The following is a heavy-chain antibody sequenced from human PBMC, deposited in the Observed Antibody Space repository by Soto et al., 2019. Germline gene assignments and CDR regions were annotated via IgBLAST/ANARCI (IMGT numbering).Heavy chain of an antibody. Sequence: ASVKVSCKASGYTFTSYGISWVRQAPGQGLEWMGWISAYNGNTNYAQKLQGRVTMTTDTSTSTAYMELRSLRSDDTAVYYCARGGYSNYPTYWFDPWGQGTLVTVSS. J-gene: IGHJ5*02. CDR2: ISAYNGNT. V-gene: IGHV1-18*01. CDR1: GYTFTSYG. D-gene: IGHD4-4*01. CDR3: ARGGYSNYPTYWFDP.